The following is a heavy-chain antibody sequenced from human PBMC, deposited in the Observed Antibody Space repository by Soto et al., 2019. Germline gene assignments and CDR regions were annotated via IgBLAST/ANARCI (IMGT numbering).Heavy chain of an antibody. J-gene: IGHJ5*02. CDR1: GGTFSSYA. D-gene: IGHD6-13*01. CDR3: ARENFIAAAGIGFDP. Sequence: QVQLVQSGAEVKKPGSSVKVSCKASGGTFSSYAISWVRQAPGQGLERMGGIIPIFGTANYAQKFQGRVTSNADESTSTAYMELSSLRSEDTAVYYCARENFIAAAGIGFDPWGQGTLVTVSS. CDR2: IIPIFGTA. V-gene: IGHV1-69*01.